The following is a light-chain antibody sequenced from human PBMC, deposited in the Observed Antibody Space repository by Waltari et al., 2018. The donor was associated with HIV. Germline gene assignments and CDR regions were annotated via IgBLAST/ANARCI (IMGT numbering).Light chain of an antibody. CDR1: HTILHSSNNKNY. CDR3: QQCFSTVWT. V-gene: IGKV4-1*01. Sequence: DIAMNQFPESLAVSLGERATVSCKSSHTILHSSNNKNYLSWFQQKPGQPPKLLIYWASTRESGVSDRFTGSGSGTNFSLTISSLQAEDVAVYYCQQCFSTVWTFGQGTKVELK. CDR2: WAS. J-gene: IGKJ1*01.